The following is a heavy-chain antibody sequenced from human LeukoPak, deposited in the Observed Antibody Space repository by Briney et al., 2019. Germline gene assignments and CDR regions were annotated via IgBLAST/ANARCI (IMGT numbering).Heavy chain of an antibody. CDR2: ISAYNGNT. CDR3: ARYGTSIYYYYYMDV. D-gene: IGHD2-2*01. V-gene: IGHV1-18*01. J-gene: IGHJ6*03. CDR1: GYTFTSYG. Sequence: ASVKVSCKASGYTFTSYGISWVRQAPGQGLEWMGWISAYNGNTNYAQKLQGRVTMTTDTSTSTAYMELRSLRSDDTAVYYCARYGTSIYYYYYMDVWGKGTTVTVSS.